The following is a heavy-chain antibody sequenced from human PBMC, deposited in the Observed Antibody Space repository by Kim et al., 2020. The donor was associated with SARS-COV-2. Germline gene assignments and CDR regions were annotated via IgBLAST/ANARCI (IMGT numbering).Heavy chain of an antibody. D-gene: IGHD4-17*01. V-gene: IGHV4-34*01. CDR3: ARDNYGGNSGSDY. CDR1: GGSFSGYY. CDR2: INHSGST. J-gene: IGHJ4*02. Sequence: SETLSLTCAVYGGSFSGYYWSWIRQPPGKGLEWIGEINHSGSTNYNPSLKSRVTISVDTSKNQFSLKLSSVTAADTAVYYCARDNYGGNSGSDYWGQGTLVTVSS.